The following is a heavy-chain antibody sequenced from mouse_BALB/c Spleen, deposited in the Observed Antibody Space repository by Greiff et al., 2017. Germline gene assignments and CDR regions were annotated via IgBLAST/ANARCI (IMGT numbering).Heavy chain of an antibody. CDR1: GFTFSSYT. D-gene: IGHD2-1*01. CDR2: ISSGGSYT. Sequence: EVMLVESGGGLVKPGGSLKLSCAASGFTFSSYTMSWVRQTPEKRLEWVATISSGGSYTYYPDSVKGRFTISRDNAKNTLYLQMSSLKSEDTAMYYCTRDRPHGNYYFDYWGQGTTLTVSS. CDR3: TRDRPHGNYYFDY. J-gene: IGHJ2*01. V-gene: IGHV5-6-4*01.